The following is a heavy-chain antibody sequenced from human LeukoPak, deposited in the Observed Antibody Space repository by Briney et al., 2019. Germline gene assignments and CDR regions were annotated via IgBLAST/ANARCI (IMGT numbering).Heavy chain of an antibody. CDR2: ISSNGGST. Sequence: GGSLILSCAASGFTLSSYAVHWVRQAPGKGLEYVSAISSNGGSTYYADSVKGRFTISRDNSKNTLYLQMGSLRAEDMAVYYCARGRCSSTSCLFDYRGQGTLVTVSS. J-gene: IGHJ4*02. D-gene: IGHD2-2*01. V-gene: IGHV3-64*02. CDR1: GFTLSSYA. CDR3: ARGRCSSTSCLFDY.